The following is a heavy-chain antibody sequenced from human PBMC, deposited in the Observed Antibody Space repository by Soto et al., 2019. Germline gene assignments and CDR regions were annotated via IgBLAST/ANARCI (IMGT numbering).Heavy chain of an antibody. CDR2: ISGSGGST. J-gene: IGHJ4*02. CDR3: AKFKTYYDILTGYSYYFDY. Sequence: GGSLRLSCAASGFTFSSYAMSWVRQAPGKGLEWVSAISGSGGSTYYADSVKGRFTISRDNSKNTLYLQMNSLRAEDTAVYYCAKFKTYYDILTGYSYYFDYWGQGTLVTVSS. V-gene: IGHV3-23*01. CDR1: GFTFSSYA. D-gene: IGHD3-9*01.